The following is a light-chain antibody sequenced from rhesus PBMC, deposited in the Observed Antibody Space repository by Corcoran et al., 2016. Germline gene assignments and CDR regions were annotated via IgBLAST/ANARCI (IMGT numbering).Light chain of an antibody. V-gene: IGKV1-22*01. CDR3: KQYSSSPYS. J-gene: IGKJ2*01. CDR2: KAS. CDR1: QSIGTR. Sequence: DIQMTQAPSSLSASVGDPVTIPCRASQSIGTRLGWYQQKAGKDPELLIYKASSVQSGVPARCSGSGSETDCTLTISSRQSEDFATYYCKQYSSSPYSFGQGTKVEIK.